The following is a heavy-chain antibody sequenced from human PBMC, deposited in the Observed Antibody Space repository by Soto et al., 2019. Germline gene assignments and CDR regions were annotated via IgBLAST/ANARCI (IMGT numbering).Heavy chain of an antibody. CDR2: IIPIFGTA. J-gene: IGHJ5*02. Sequence: SVKVSCKASGDTFSSYAISWVRQAPGQGLEWMGGIIPIFGTANYAQKFQGRVTITADESTSTAYMELSSLRSEDTAVYYCATFGGITMVRGTNWFDPWGQGTLVTVSS. CDR3: ATFGGITMVRGTNWFDP. CDR1: GDTFSSYA. V-gene: IGHV1-69*13. D-gene: IGHD3-10*01.